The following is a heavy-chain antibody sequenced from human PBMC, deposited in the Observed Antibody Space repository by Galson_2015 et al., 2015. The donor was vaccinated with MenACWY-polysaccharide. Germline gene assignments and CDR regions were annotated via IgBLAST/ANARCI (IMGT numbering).Heavy chain of an antibody. CDR3: AHVGGDTAMAHPDY. D-gene: IGHD5-18*01. J-gene: IGHJ4*02. CDR2: IYWDDDK. Sequence: PALVKPTQPLTLTCTFSGFSLSTRGVGVGWIRQPPGKALEWLALIYWDDDKRYSPSLKSRLTITKDTSKNQVVLTMTNMDPVDTATYYCAHVGGDTAMAHPDYWGQGTLVTVSS. V-gene: IGHV2-5*02. CDR1: GFSLSTRGVG.